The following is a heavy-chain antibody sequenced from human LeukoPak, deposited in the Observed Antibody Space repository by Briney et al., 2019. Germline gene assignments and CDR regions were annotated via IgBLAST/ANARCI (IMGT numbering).Heavy chain of an antibody. J-gene: IGHJ3*02. CDR2: ISGSGGST. V-gene: IGHV3-23*01. CDR3: AKVKFVGRDAFDI. D-gene: IGHD3-16*01. CDR1: GFTVSSNY. Sequence: GGSLRLSCAASGFTVSSNYMSWVRQAPGKGLEWVSAISGSGGSTYYADSVKGRFTISRDNSKNTLYLQMNSLRAEDTAVYYCAKVKFVGRDAFDIWGQGTMVTVSS.